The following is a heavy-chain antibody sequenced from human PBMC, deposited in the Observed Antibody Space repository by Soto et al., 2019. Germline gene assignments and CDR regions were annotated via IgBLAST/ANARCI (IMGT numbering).Heavy chain of an antibody. CDR2: ISGSGVTT. D-gene: IGHD3-3*01. Sequence: GGSLRLSCAASGFTISSSAMSWVRQAPGKGLEWVSAISGSGVTTYYADSVKGRFTISRGNSKNTLYVQMNSLRVEDTAVYYCAKGPTIFGVVISYSYYYGMDVCGHGTTVTVSS. CDR3: AKGPTIFGVVISYSYYYGMDV. CDR1: GFTISSSA. J-gene: IGHJ6*02. V-gene: IGHV3-23*01.